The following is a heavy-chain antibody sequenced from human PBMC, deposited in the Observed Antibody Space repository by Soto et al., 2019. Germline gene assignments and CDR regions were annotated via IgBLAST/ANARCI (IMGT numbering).Heavy chain of an antibody. D-gene: IGHD3-10*01. CDR3: AREVWGSGRIRFDP. CDR2: INHSGST. CDR1: GGSFSDYY. J-gene: IGHJ5*02. Sequence: PSESLSLTCAVYGGSFSDYYWSWIRQPPGKGLEWIGEINHSGSTNYNPSLKSRVTISVDTSKNQFSLKLSSVTAADTAVYYCAREVWGSGRIRFDPWGQGTLVT. V-gene: IGHV4-34*01.